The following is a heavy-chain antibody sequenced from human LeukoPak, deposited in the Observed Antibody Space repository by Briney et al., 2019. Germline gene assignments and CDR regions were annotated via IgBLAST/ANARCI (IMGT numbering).Heavy chain of an antibody. CDR3: ARGVWSYEYVPFDP. CDR1: GGSFSGYS. J-gene: IGHJ5*02. D-gene: IGHD3-16*01. V-gene: IGHV4-34*01. Sequence: SETLSLTCGVYGGSFSGYSWSWIRQPPGKGLEWIGEVNHSGSTNYNQSLKSRVTISVDTSENHFSLKLSFVTAADTAVYYCARGVWSYEYVPFDPWGQGTLVTVSS. CDR2: VNHSGST.